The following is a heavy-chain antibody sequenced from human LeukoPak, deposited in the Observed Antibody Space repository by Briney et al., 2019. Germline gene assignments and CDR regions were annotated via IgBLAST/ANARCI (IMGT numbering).Heavy chain of an antibody. Sequence: PGGSLRLSCAASGFTVSSNYMSWVRQAPGKGLEWVSVIYSGGSTYYADSVKGRFTISRDNSKNTLYLQMNSLRAEDTAVYYCASSSYSSGWWEDDAFDIWGQGTMVTVSS. CDR1: GFTVSSNY. CDR2: IYSGGST. V-gene: IGHV3-66*01. D-gene: IGHD6-19*01. CDR3: ASSSYSSGWWEDDAFDI. J-gene: IGHJ3*02.